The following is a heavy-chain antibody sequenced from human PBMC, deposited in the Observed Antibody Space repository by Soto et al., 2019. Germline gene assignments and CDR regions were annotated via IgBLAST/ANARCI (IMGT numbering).Heavy chain of an antibody. CDR3: VRGPYNYNSRYFDY. D-gene: IGHD1-1*01. J-gene: IGHJ4*02. CDR2: INHSGIT. Sequence: ETLSLTCTVSGGSFSGYFWTWIRQPPGKGLEWLAEINHSGITNYNPSVESRVSMSVDTSKNQFSLRLYSVTAADTAVYYCVRGPYNYNSRYFDYWGQGTLVTVS. V-gene: IGHV4-34*01. CDR1: GGSFSGYF.